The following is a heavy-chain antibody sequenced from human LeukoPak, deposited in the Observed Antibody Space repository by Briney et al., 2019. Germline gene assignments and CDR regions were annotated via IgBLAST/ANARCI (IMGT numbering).Heavy chain of an antibody. CDR1: GYTFTSYY. J-gene: IGHJ5*02. CDR2: ISPSVGTT. D-gene: IGHD3-10*01. Sequence: GASVKVSCKASGYTFTSYYMHWVRQAPGQGLEWMGIISPSVGTTTYAQKLQGRVTMTRDTSTTTVYMELRSLRSEDTAVYYCARIGDYGSGSEGFDPWGQGTLVTVSS. CDR3: ARIGDYGSGSEGFDP. V-gene: IGHV1-46*04.